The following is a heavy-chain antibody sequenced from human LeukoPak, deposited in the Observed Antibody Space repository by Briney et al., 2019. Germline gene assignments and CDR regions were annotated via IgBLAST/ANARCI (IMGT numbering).Heavy chain of an antibody. Sequence: PGGSLRLSCAASGFTFSSYGMHWVRQAPGKGLEWVAVISYDGSNKYYADSVKGRFTISRDNSKNTLYLQMNSLRAEDTAVYYCARGKRYTTEPYYFDYWGQGTLVTVSS. V-gene: IGHV3-30*19. CDR3: ARGKRYTTEPYYFDY. CDR1: GFTFSSYG. D-gene: IGHD1-14*01. CDR2: ISYDGSNK. J-gene: IGHJ4*02.